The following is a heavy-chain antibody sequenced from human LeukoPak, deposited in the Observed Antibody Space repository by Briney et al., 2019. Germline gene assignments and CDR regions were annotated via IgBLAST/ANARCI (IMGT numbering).Heavy chain of an antibody. V-gene: IGHV3-21*01. CDR3: ARGEALLLWFGELYGDFDY. J-gene: IGHJ4*02. Sequence: GGSLRLSCAASGFTFSSYSMNWVRQAPGKGLEWVSSISSSSSYIYCADSVKGRFTISRDNAKNSLYLQMNSLRAEDTAVYYCARGEALLLWFGELYGDFDYWGQGTLVTVSS. CDR2: ISSSSSYI. D-gene: IGHD3-10*01. CDR1: GFTFSSYS.